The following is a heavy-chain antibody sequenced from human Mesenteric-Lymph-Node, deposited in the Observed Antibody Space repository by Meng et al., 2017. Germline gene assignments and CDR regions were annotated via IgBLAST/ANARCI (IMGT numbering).Heavy chain of an antibody. CDR3: ARDLTFGGVIVTGYFDY. CDR2: IYHSGST. V-gene: IGHV4-38-2*02. CDR1: GYSISSGYY. Sequence: SETLSLTCTVSGYSISSGYYWGWIRQPPGKGLEWIGSIYHSGSTYYNPSLKSRVTISVDTSKNQFSLKLSSVTAADTAVYYCARDLTFGGVIVTGYFDYWGQGTLVTVSS. J-gene: IGHJ4*02. D-gene: IGHD3-16*02.